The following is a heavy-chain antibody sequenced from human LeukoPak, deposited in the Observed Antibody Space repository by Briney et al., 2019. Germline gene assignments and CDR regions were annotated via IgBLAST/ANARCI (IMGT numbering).Heavy chain of an antibody. CDR1: GGSISSYY. CDR3: ARPSAVAGNFDY. D-gene: IGHD6-19*01. Sequence: SETLSLTCTVSGGSISSYYWSWIRQPPGKGLEWIGYIYYSGSTNYNPSLKSRVTISVDKSKNQFSLKLSSVTAADTAVYYCARPSAVAGNFDYWGQGTLVTVSS. V-gene: IGHV4-59*12. J-gene: IGHJ4*02. CDR2: IYYSGST.